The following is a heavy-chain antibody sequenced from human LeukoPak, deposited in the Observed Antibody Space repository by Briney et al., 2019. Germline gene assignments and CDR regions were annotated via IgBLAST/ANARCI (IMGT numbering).Heavy chain of an antibody. Sequence: GGSLRLSCAASGFTFSSYSMNWVRQAPGKGLEWVSSISSSSSYIYYADSVMGRFTISRDNAKNSLYLQTNSLRAEDTAVYYCQKQQLPGGYWGQGTLVTVSS. V-gene: IGHV3-21*01. CDR1: GFTFSSYS. CDR3: QKQQLPGGY. CDR2: ISSSSSYI. J-gene: IGHJ4*02. D-gene: IGHD6-13*01.